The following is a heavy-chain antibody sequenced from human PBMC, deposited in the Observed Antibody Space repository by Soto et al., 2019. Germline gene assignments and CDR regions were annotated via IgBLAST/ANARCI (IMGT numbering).Heavy chain of an antibody. CDR2: ISKSSSVI. CDR1: GSTFSSSE. D-gene: IGHD3-3*01. V-gene: IGHV3-48*03. J-gene: IGHJ6*02. Sequence: EVQLVESGGGLVQPGGSLRLSCAASGSTFSSSEMHWVRQAPGKGLEWVSYISKSSSVIYYADSVKGRFTISRDNAKNLLYLQRNSLRAEDTAVYFCASVNLRFSYGIDVWGRGTTVTVSS. CDR3: ASVNLRFSYGIDV.